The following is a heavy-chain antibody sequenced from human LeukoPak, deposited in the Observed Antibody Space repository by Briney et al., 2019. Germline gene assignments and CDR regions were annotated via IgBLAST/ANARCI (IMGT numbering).Heavy chain of an antibody. D-gene: IGHD3-3*01. CDR1: GYTFTSYG. Sequence: ASVKVSCKASGYTFTSYGISWVRQAPGQGLEWMGWISAYNGNTNYAQKLQGRVTMTTDTSTSTAYMELRSLRSDDTAVYYCARAPYYDFWSGYYSAATYYYYGIDVWGQGTTVTVSS. CDR3: ARAPYYDFWSGYYSAATYYYYGIDV. V-gene: IGHV1-18*01. CDR2: ISAYNGNT. J-gene: IGHJ6*02.